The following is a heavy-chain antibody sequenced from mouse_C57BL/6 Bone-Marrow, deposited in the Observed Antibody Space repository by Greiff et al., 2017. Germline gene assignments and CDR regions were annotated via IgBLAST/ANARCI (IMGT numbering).Heavy chain of an antibody. J-gene: IGHJ2*01. CDR1: GFTFSDYY. D-gene: IGHD4-1*01. CDR2: ISNGGGST. Sequence: EVKLMESGGGLVQPGGSLKLSCAASGFTFSDYYMYWVRQTPEKRLEWVAYISNGGGSTYYPDTVKGRFTISRDNAKNTLYLQMSRLKSEDTAMYYGARLGLDYWGQGTTLTVSS. CDR3: ARLGLDY. V-gene: IGHV5-12*01.